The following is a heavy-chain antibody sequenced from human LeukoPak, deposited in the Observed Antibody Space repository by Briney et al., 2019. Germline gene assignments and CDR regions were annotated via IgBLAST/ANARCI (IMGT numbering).Heavy chain of an antibody. Sequence: PGGSLRLSCAASGFTFSSYWMSWVRQAPGKGLEWVANIKQDGSEKCYVDSVRGRFTISRDNAKDSLYLQMNSLGPEDTAVYYCARDPYSGNYGNYYYYYMDVWGKGTTVTISS. CDR3: ARDPYSGNYGNYYYYYMDV. CDR2: IKQDGSEK. CDR1: GFTFSSYW. J-gene: IGHJ6*03. V-gene: IGHV3-7*01. D-gene: IGHD1-26*01.